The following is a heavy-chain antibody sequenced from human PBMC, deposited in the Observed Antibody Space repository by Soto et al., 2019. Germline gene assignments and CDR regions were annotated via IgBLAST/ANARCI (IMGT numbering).Heavy chain of an antibody. Sequence: GESLRLSCAASGFTFSSYWMHWVRQAPGKGLVWVSRINSDGSSTSYADSVKGRFTISRDNAKNTLYLQMNSLRAEDTAVYYCARDRDVDYMIDYWGKGTLVTVSS. D-gene: IGHD4-4*01. CDR2: INSDGSST. V-gene: IGHV3-74*01. CDR1: GFTFSSYW. CDR3: ARDRDVDYMIDY. J-gene: IGHJ4*02.